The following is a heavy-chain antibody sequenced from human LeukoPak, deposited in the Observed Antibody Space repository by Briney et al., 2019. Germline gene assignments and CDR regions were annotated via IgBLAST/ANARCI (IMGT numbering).Heavy chain of an antibody. V-gene: IGHV1-46*01. CDR1: GYTFTSYY. Sequence: ASVKVSCKASGYTFTSYYMHWVRQAPGQGLEWMGIINPSGGSTSYAQKFQGRVTMTRNTSISTAYMELSSLRSEDTAVYYCARSNYVWGSYAHDYWGQGTLVTVSS. CDR2: INPSGGST. D-gene: IGHD3-16*01. J-gene: IGHJ4*02. CDR3: ARSNYVWGSYAHDY.